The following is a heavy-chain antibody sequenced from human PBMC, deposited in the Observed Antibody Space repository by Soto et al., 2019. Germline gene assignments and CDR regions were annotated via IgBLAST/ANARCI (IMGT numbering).Heavy chain of an antibody. CDR1: GGSISSYY. Sequence: SETLSLTCTVSGGSISSYYCSWIRQAAGKGLEWIGRIHTSGSPNYNPSLKSRVTMSADTSKNQFSLKLTSVTAADTAVYYCATGGTYFDYWGQGTLVTVTS. CDR3: ATGGTYFDY. CDR2: IHTSGSP. V-gene: IGHV4-4*07. J-gene: IGHJ4*02.